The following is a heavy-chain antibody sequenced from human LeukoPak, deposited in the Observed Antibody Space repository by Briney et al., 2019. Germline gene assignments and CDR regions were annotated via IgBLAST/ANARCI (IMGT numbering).Heavy chain of an antibody. D-gene: IGHD2-21*01. V-gene: IGHV3-11*04. CDR2: TSTRGRTI. CDR1: RFSFSDFY. J-gene: IGHJ4*02. CDR3: GRVSCDYFVS. Sequence: GGSLTLSCAASRFSFSDFYMGWLRQAPGKGLQWVSYTSTRGRTINHRDSVKGRFTISRDNATNSLYLQMNSVRAEATAVYYCGRVSCDYFVSWGQGTLVTVSS.